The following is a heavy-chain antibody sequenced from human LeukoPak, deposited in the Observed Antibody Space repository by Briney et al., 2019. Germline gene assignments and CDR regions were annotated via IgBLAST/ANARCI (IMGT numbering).Heavy chain of an antibody. CDR2: INAGNGNT. D-gene: IGHD1-26*01. CDR3: ARDGRPRGYYYGMDV. CDR1: GYTFTSYP. J-gene: IGHJ6*02. V-gene: IGHV1-3*01. Sequence: GASVKVSCKASGYTFTSYPMHWVRQAPGQRLEWMGWINAGNGNTKYSQKFQGRVTITRDASASTAYMELSSLRSEDTAVYYCARDGRPRGYYYGMDVWGQGTTVTVSS.